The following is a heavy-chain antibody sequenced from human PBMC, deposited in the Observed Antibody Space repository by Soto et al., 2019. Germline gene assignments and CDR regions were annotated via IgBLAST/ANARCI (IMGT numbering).Heavy chain of an antibody. Sequence: EVQLVESGGGLVQPGGSLRLSCAASGFTVSSNYMSWVRQAPGKGLEWVSVIDSGGSTYYADSVKGRFTISRDNSKNTLYLQMNSLRAEATAVYYWARDTVTNPYAVDIWGQVTMVTVS. D-gene: IGHD4-17*01. V-gene: IGHV3-66*01. CDR1: GFTVSSNY. CDR3: ARDTVTNPYAVDI. J-gene: IGHJ3*02. CDR2: IDSGGST.